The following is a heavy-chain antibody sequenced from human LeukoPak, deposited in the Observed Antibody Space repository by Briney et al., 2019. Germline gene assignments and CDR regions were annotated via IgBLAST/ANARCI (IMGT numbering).Heavy chain of an antibody. V-gene: IGHV3-21*01. CDR1: GFTFSSYS. D-gene: IGHD3-16*02. CDR2: ISSSSSYI. CDR3: ARGYIPPDDYVWGSYRPLFYYYYGMDV. Sequence: GGSPRLSCAASGFTFSSYSMNWVRQAPGKGLEWVSSISSSSSYIYYADSVKGRFTISRDNAKNLLYLQMNSLRAEDTAVYYYARGYIPPDDYVWGSYRPLFYYYYGMDVWGQGTTVTVSS. J-gene: IGHJ6*02.